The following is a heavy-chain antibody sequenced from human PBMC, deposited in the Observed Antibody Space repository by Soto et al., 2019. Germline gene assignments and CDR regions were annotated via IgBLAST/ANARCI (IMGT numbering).Heavy chain of an antibody. CDR2: LNYNSGGT. CDR1: GNTLTGYF. V-gene: IGHV1-2*02. CDR3: ATSPGWLGVGSSGLDV. J-gene: IGHJ6*04. D-gene: IGHD3-10*01. Sequence: QLQLVQSGAEVKRPGASVRVSCKASGNTLTGYFLHWVRQARGQGLERMGWLNYNSGGTKIAQKFQARLAMTRDTSITTAYMELSRLRSDDTAVYYWATSPGWLGVGSSGLDVWGIGATVTVSS.